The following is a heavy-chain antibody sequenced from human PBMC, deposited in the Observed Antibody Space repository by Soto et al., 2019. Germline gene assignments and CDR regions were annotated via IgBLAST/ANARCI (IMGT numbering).Heavy chain of an antibody. D-gene: IGHD4-17*01. Sequence: QLRLQESGSGLVKPSQTLSLTCTVSGGSLSSGSFSWGWIRQPPGKGLEWIGYINYSGNTYYNPSLRRRVTIAGDMSTDQLSLKRGSVTAADTAVYYCARGGGSTDYVANYYFDYWGRGTLVTVSS. CDR2: INYSGNT. J-gene: IGHJ4*02. V-gene: IGHV4-30-2*01. CDR1: GGSLSSGSFS. CDR3: ARGGGSTDYVANYYFDY.